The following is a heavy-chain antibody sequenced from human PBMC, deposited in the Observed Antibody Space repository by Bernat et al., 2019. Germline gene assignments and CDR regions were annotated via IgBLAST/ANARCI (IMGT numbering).Heavy chain of an antibody. J-gene: IGHJ4*02. CDR2: IYYSGST. Sequence: QVQLQESGPGLVKPSETLSLTCTVSGGSISSYYWSWIRQPPGKGLEWIGYIYYSGSTNYNPSLKSRVTISVDTSKNQFSLKLSSVTAADTAVYYCASNTGFGSSFGYWGQGTLVTVSS. CDR3: ASNTGFGSSFGY. D-gene: IGHD6-13*01. CDR1: GGSISSYY. V-gene: IGHV4-59*08.